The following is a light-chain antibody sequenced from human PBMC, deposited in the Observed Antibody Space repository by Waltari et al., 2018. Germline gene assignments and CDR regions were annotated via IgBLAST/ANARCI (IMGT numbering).Light chain of an antibody. Sequence: QSVLTQPPSVPAAPGQRVTISCSGGSSNIGNNYVSLYRQFPGTAPKLLIYENSERPSGIPGRFSGSKSGTSATLDITGLQAGDEADYYCGTWDSSLSGAVFGGGTHLTVL. V-gene: IGLV1-51*02. J-gene: IGLJ7*01. CDR1: SSNIGNNY. CDR3: GTWDSSLSGAV. CDR2: ENS.